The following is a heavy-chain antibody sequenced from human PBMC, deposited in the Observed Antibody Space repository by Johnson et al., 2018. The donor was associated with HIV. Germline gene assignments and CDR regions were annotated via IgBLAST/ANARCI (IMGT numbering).Heavy chain of an antibody. J-gene: IGHJ3*02. V-gene: IGHV3-30-3*01. Sequence: QVQLVEFGGGVVQPGRSLRLSCAASGFTFSSYAMHWVRQAPGKGLEWVAVISYDGSNKYYADSVKGRFTISRDNSKNTLYRQMNSLRAEDTAVYYCARGEPYNLNAFDSWGQGTMVTVSS. D-gene: IGHD5-24*01. CDR2: ISYDGSNK. CDR3: ARGEPYNLNAFDS. CDR1: GFTFSSYA.